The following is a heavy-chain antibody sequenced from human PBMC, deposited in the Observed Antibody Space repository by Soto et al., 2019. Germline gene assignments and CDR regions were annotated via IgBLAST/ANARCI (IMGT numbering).Heavy chain of an antibody. V-gene: IGHV3-23*01. D-gene: IGHD5-12*01. J-gene: IGHJ4*02. CDR3: AKGSIEYSASVDN. CDR2: ISARGGSL. Sequence: EVQLLESGGGLVQPGGSLRLSCAASGFSFSSYAMVWVRQAPGKGLEWVSVISARGGSLYFADSVKGRFTISRDNSKNVLSLEMNSLRAEDTATCFGAKGSIEYSASVDNWGQGTLVVVSS. CDR1: GFSFSSYA.